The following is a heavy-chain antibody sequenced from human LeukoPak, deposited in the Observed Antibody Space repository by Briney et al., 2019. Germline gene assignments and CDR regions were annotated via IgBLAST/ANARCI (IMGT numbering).Heavy chain of an antibody. CDR2: IYYSGST. Sequence: SETLSLTCTVSGGSISSYYWSWIRQPPGKGLEWIGYIYYSGSTNYNPSLKSRLTISADTSKNRFSLKLSSVTAADTAVYYCARAGRSSGWYGRDYFDYWGQGTLVTVSS. V-gene: IGHV4-59*01. CDR1: GGSISSYY. CDR3: ARAGRSSGWYGRDYFDY. D-gene: IGHD6-19*01. J-gene: IGHJ4*02.